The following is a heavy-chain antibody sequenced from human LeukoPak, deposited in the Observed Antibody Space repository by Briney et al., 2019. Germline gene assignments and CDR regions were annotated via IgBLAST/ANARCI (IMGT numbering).Heavy chain of an antibody. Sequence: SQTLSLTCTVPGDSIGSGGYYWTWIRQPPGKGLEWIGYIYYSGSTNYNPSLKSRVTISVDTSKNQFSLKLTSVTAADTAVYYCAREISMTVGGGAFDIWGQGTMVTVSS. D-gene: IGHD3-22*01. CDR2: IYYSGST. CDR1: GDSIGSGGYY. CDR3: AREISMTVGGGAFDI. J-gene: IGHJ3*02. V-gene: IGHV4-61*08.